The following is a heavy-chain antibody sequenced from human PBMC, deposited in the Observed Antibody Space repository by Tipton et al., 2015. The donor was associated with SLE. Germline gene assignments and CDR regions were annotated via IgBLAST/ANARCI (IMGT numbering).Heavy chain of an antibody. Sequence: LRLSCTVSGGSISSHYWSWIRQPPGKGLEWIGYIYYSGSTNYNPSLKSRVTISVDTSKNQFSLKLSSVTAADTAVYYCARGFLEWPLDYYYYMDVWGKGTTVTVSS. D-gene: IGHD3-3*01. CDR2: IYYSGST. J-gene: IGHJ6*03. CDR1: GGSISSHY. V-gene: IGHV4-59*11. CDR3: ARGFLEWPLDYYYYMDV.